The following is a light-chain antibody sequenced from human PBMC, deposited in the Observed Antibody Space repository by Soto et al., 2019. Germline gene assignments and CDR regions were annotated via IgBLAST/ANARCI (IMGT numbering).Light chain of an antibody. CDR2: GNS. J-gene: IGLJ2*01. CDR3: QSYDSSLSRV. V-gene: IGLV1-40*01. Sequence: QSVLTQPPSVSGAPGQRVTISCTGSSSNIGAGYDVHWYQQLPGTAPKLLIYGNSNRPSGVPDRFSGSKSGTSASLAITGFQAEDEADYYCQSYDSSLSRVFGGGTQLTVL. CDR1: SSNIGAGYD.